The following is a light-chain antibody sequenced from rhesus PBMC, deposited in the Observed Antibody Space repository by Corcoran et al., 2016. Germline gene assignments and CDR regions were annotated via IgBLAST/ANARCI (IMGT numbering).Light chain of an antibody. J-gene: IGLJ1*01. Sequence: QSVLTQPPSASGAPGQSVTISCSGSDSNIGRNNVFWYQQLPGAAPKLLVYYSNHRRSGVPDRFSGSKSGTSASLAITGLRSEDEADYFCAAWDVSLTSYIFGTGTRLTVL. CDR2: YSN. CDR1: DSNIGRNN. V-gene: IGLV1S4*01. CDR3: AAWDVSLTSYI.